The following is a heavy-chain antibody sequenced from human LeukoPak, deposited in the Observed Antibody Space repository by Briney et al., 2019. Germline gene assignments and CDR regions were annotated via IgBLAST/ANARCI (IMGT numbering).Heavy chain of an antibody. CDR1: GFTFSSYW. Sequence: GGSLRLSCAASGFTFSSYWMSWVRQAPGKGLEWVANIKQDGSEKYYVDSVKGRFAISRDNSKNTLYLQMNSLRAEDTAVYYCARDFGGNSHDAFDIWGQGTMVTVSS. J-gene: IGHJ3*02. CDR3: ARDFGGNSHDAFDI. CDR2: IKQDGSEK. D-gene: IGHD4-23*01. V-gene: IGHV3-7*01.